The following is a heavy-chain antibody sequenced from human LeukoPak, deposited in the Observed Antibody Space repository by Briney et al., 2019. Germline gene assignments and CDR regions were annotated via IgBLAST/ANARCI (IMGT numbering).Heavy chain of an antibody. CDR3: ARGEGLRFLEWFRKGLFDY. CDR1: GYTFTGYY. J-gene: IGHJ4*02. V-gene: IGHV1-2*02. D-gene: IGHD3-3*01. Sequence: ASVKVSCKASGYTFTGYYMHWVRQAPGQGLEWMGWINPNSGGTNYAQKFQGGVTMTRDTSISTAYMELSRLRSDDTAVYYCARGEGLRFLEWFRKGLFDYWGQGTLVTVSS. CDR2: INPNSGGT.